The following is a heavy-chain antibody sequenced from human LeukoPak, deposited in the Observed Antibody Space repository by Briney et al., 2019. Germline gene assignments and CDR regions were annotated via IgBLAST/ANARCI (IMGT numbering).Heavy chain of an antibody. CDR2: ISGSSGST. Sequence: GGSLRLSCAASGFTFSSYAMSWVRQAPGKGLEWVSAISGSSGSTYYADSVKGRFTISRDNSKNTLYLQMNSLRAEDTAVYYCAKDDCSGGSCYSGISFYYYGMDVWGQGTTVTVS. D-gene: IGHD2-15*01. CDR1: GFTFSSYA. CDR3: AKDDCSGGSCYSGISFYYYGMDV. J-gene: IGHJ6*02. V-gene: IGHV3-23*01.